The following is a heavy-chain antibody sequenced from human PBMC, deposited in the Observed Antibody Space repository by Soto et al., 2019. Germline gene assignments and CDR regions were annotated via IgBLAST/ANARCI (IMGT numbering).Heavy chain of an antibody. J-gene: IGHJ6*02. CDR3: ARQRGITIFGVVIPMGMDV. D-gene: IGHD3-3*01. Sequence: PGESLKISCKGSASIFTSYWIGWARQRSGKGLEWMGIIYPGDSDTRYSPSFQGQVTISSDKSIITAYLQWSSMKASDTAMYYCARQRGITIFGVVIPMGMDVCGQGTTLTVSS. CDR1: ASIFTSYW. V-gene: IGHV5-51*01. CDR2: IYPGDSDT.